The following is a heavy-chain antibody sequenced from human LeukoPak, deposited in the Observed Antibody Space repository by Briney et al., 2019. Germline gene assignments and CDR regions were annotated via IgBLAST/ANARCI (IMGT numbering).Heavy chain of an antibody. D-gene: IGHD6-6*01. CDR1: GFTFSGYW. V-gene: IGHV3-7*01. Sequence: GGSLRLSCAASGFTFSGYWMSWVRQAPGKGLEWVANIKQDGSEKYYVDSVKGRFTISRDNAKNSLYLQMNSLRAEDTAEYYCARRGSSAAYYYMDVWGKGTTVTVSS. CDR2: IKQDGSEK. J-gene: IGHJ6*03. CDR3: ARRGSSAAYYYMDV.